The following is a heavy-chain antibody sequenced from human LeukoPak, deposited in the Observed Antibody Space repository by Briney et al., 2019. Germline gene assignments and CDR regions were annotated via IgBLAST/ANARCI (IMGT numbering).Heavy chain of an antibody. V-gene: IGHV4-59*01. CDR2: IYYSGST. J-gene: IGHJ4*02. CDR3: AGRYCSSTSCHDY. CDR1: GGSISSYY. Sequence: SETLSLTCTVSGGSISSYYWSWIRQPPGKGLEWIGYIYYSGSTNYNPSLKSRVTISVDTSKNQFSLKLSSVTAADTAVYYCAGRYCSSTSCHDYWGQGTLVTVSS. D-gene: IGHD2-2*01.